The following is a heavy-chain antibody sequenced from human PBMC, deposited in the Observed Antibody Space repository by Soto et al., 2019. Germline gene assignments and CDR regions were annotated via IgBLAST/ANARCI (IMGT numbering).Heavy chain of an antibody. CDR1: GYIFTTYS. V-gene: IGHV1-18*04. Sequence: QGQLVQSGTEVKKPGASVKVSCKASGYIFTTYSLAWVRQAPGQGLEWMGWISPNNGNTNYAQKVQGRVTMTTDTATSTAYMELRSLTSDDTAVYYCAREAFGVHSSWFDHWGQGTLVTVSS. J-gene: IGHJ5*02. D-gene: IGHD6-13*01. CDR2: ISPNNGNT. CDR3: AREAFGVHSSWFDH.